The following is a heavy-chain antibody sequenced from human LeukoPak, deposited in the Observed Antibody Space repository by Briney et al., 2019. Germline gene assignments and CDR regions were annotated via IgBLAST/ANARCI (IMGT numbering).Heavy chain of an antibody. V-gene: IGHV1-69*13. Sequence: GASVKVSCKASGGTFSSYAISWVRQAPGQGLEWMGGISPIFGTANYAQKFQGRVTITADESTSTAYMELSSLRSEDTAVYYCARDGQWYCSGGSCYSNWFDPWGQGTLVTVSS. J-gene: IGHJ5*02. CDR3: ARDGQWYCSGGSCYSNWFDP. D-gene: IGHD2-15*01. CDR2: ISPIFGTA. CDR1: GGTFSSYA.